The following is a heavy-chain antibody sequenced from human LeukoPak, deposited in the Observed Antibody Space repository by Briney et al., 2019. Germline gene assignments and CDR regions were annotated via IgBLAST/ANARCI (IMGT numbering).Heavy chain of an antibody. J-gene: IGHJ5*02. V-gene: IGHV1-3*01. Sequence: GASVKVSCKASGYTFTSYGISWVRQAPGQRLEWMGWINAGNGNTKYSQKFQGRVTITRDTSASTAYMELSSLRSEDTAVYYCARTTVLRNNWFDPWGQGTLVTVSS. CDR1: GYTFTSYG. D-gene: IGHD1-1*01. CDR3: ARTTVLRNNWFDP. CDR2: INAGNGNT.